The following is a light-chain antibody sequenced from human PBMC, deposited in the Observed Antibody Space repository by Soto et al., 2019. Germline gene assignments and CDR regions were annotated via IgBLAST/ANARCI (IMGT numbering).Light chain of an antibody. CDR2: GAS. CDR1: QSVSSN. J-gene: IGKJ1*01. V-gene: IGKV3-15*01. Sequence: EIVMTQSPATLSVSPGERATLSCRASQSVSSNLAWYQQKPGQAPRLLIYGASTRATGIPARFSGSGSGTEFTLTISSLQSEDFAVYYCQQYNNLPTVGQGTKVEIK. CDR3: QQYNNLPT.